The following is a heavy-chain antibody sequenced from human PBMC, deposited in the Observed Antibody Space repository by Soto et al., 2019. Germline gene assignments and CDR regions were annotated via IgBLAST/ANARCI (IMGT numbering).Heavy chain of an antibody. Sequence: PGGALRLSRAAPGFTFSYYWMHWVRQAPGQGLVWVSRIHSDGSSTTYADSVKGRFTISRDNAKNTLYLQMNSLRAEDTAVYYCARGDRGAFDLWGQGTMVTVSS. CDR2: IHSDGSST. CDR3: ARGDRGAFDL. CDR1: GFTFSYYW. J-gene: IGHJ3*01. D-gene: IGHD2-21*02. V-gene: IGHV3-74*01.